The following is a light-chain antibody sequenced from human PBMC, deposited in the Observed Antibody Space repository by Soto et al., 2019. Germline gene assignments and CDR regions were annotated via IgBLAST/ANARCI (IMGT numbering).Light chain of an antibody. CDR3: AAWDDSLNGPVV. J-gene: IGLJ2*01. CDR1: SSNIGSNT. V-gene: IGLV1-44*01. Sequence: QAVVTQPPSASGTPGQRVTISCSGSSSNIGSNTVNWYQQLPGTAPKLLIYSNNQRPSRVPDRFSGSKSGTSASLAISGLQSEDEADYYCAAWDDSLNGPVVFGGGTQLTVL. CDR2: SNN.